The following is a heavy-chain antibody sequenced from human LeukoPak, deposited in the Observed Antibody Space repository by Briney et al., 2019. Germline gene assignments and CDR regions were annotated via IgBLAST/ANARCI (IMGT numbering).Heavy chain of an antibody. J-gene: IGHJ4*02. CDR3: AREGEYYYGSGSFPGGLGASDY. CDR2: INPNSGGT. Sequence: ASVKVSCKASGYTFTGCYMHWVRQAPGQGLEWMGWINPNSGGTNYAQKFQGRVTMTRDTSISTAYMELSRLRSDDTAVYYCAREGEYYYGSGSFPGGLGASDYWGQGTLVTVSS. V-gene: IGHV1-2*02. D-gene: IGHD3-10*01. CDR1: GYTFTGCY.